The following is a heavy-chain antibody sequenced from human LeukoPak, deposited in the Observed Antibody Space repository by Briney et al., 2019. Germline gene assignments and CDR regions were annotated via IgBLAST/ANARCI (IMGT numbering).Heavy chain of an antibody. J-gene: IGHJ6*02. CDR2: ISGSGGST. CDR1: GFTFSSYA. D-gene: IGHD3-9*01. Sequence: PGGSLRLSCAASGFTFSSYAMSWVRQAPGKGLEWVSAISGSGGSTYYADSVKGRFTISRDNAKNSLYLQMNSLRAEDTAVYYCARVYYDILTGSYGMDVWGQGTTVTVSS. V-gene: IGHV3-23*01. CDR3: ARVYYDILTGSYGMDV.